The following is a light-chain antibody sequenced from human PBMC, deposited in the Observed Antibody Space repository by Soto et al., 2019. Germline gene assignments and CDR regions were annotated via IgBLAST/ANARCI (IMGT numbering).Light chain of an antibody. J-gene: IGKJ1*01. CDR3: QQYNSWLWT. CDR1: QSVSSN. V-gene: IGKV3-15*01. Sequence: EIAMTQSPATLSVSPGERATLSCRASQSVSSNLAWYQQKPGQAPRLLIYGASTRATGIPARFSGSGSGTEFTLIISSLQPEDSAVYYCQQYNSWLWTFGQGTKVDIK. CDR2: GAS.